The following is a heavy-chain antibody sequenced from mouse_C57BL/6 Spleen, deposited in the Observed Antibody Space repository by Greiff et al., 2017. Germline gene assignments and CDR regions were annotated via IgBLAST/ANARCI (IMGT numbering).Heavy chain of an antibody. CDR1: GFTFSDYV. CDR2: ISSGSSNI. CDR3: ATRAQANAMDY. J-gene: IGHJ4*01. V-gene: IGHV5-17*01. Sequence: EVKLVESGGGLVKPGGSLKLSCAASGFTFSDYVMHWVRRAPEKGLEWVAYISSGSSNIYYADTVKGRFTISRDNANNTLILQMTSLRSEDTAMYYCATRAQANAMDYWGQGTSVTVSS. D-gene: IGHD3-2*02.